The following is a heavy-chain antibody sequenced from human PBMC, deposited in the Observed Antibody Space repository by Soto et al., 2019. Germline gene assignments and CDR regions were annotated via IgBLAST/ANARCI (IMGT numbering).Heavy chain of an antibody. Sequence: SETLSLTCTVSGGSISSYYWSWIRQPPGKGLEWIGYIYYSGSSNYNPSLKSRVTIPVDTYKNQFSLKLSSVTAADTAVYYGTRGKQQLTGHFDYWGQGTLVTVSS. D-gene: IGHD6-13*01. CDR1: GGSISSYY. J-gene: IGHJ4*02. CDR2: IYYSGSS. V-gene: IGHV4-59*01. CDR3: TRGKQQLTGHFDY.